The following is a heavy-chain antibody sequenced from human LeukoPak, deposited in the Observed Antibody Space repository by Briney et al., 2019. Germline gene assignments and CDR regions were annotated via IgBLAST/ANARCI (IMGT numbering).Heavy chain of an antibody. CDR3: ARDLSSTPHWEFDY. V-gene: IGHV1-2*06. Sequence: ASVKVSCKASGYTFIGYFIHWVRQAPGQGLEWMGRVKPDSGDTKFAQSFQGRVTKTSDTSINTAYMELSRLTSDDTAVYYCARDLSSTPHWEFDYWGQGTLVTVSS. CDR2: VKPDSGDT. J-gene: IGHJ4*02. D-gene: IGHD1-26*01. CDR1: GYTFIGYF.